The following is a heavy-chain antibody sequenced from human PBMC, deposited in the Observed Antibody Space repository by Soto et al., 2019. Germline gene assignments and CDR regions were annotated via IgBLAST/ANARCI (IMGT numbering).Heavy chain of an antibody. D-gene: IGHD3-10*01. Sequence: QVQLVQSGAEVKKPGSSVKVSCKDSGGIFSTYAISWLRRAPGQGLEGMGGILPIFGTPNYAQRFQVRVRITADESTSTAYMELSRLRSEDTAVYYCARDRDDYGSGNYYNRIDFWGQGTLVTVSS. CDR1: GGIFSTYA. CDR2: ILPIFGTP. V-gene: IGHV1-69*01. CDR3: ARDRDDYGSGNYYNRIDF. J-gene: IGHJ4*02.